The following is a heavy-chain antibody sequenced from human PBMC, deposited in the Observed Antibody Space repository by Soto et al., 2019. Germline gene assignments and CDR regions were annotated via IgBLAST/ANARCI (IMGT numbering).Heavy chain of an antibody. J-gene: IGHJ6*02. CDR2: IRGSGSST. D-gene: IGHD3-22*01. V-gene: IGHV3-23*04. CDR3: ANENDYESTYYYFFYYAMDV. Sequence: EVQVVESGRGLVQPGGSQRLYCTASEFTFTNYAIGGVRQALGNGLGWVPAIRGSGSSTYYADSVKARFTISRNNSNNTLYLKRTGERADDTALYYCANENDYESTYYYFFYYAMDVWGQGTTVTVSS. CDR1: EFTFTNYA.